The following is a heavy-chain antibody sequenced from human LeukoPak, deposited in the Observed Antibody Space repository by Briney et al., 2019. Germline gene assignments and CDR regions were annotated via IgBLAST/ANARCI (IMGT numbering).Heavy chain of an antibody. Sequence: SETLSLTCTVSGGSISSYYWSWIRQPPGKGLEWIGYIYYSGSTNYNPSLKSRVTISVDTSKNQFSLKLSSVTAADTAAYYCARDRYDSSGYSDAFDIWGQGTMVTVSS. D-gene: IGHD3-22*01. CDR3: ARDRYDSSGYSDAFDI. CDR2: IYYSGST. V-gene: IGHV4-59*01. CDR1: GGSISSYY. J-gene: IGHJ3*02.